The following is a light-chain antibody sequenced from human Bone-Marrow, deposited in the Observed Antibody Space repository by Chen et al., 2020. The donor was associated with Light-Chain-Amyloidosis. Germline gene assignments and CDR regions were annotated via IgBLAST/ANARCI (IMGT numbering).Light chain of an antibody. CDR2: GSS. Sequence: EIVLTQSPGTLSLSPGEGANLSCRASQTISSNYLTWYQQKFGQAPRLLIYGSSSRATGIPDQFTGRWSGTDFTLTINRLEPEDFAMYYCQQYGTSPLTFGGGTKVEIK. CDR1: QTISSNY. CDR3: QQYGTSPLT. J-gene: IGKJ4*01. V-gene: IGKV3-20*01.